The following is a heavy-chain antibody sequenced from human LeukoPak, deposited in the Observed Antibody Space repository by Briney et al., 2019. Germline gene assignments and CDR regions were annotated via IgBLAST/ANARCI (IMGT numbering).Heavy chain of an antibody. V-gene: IGHV4-34*01. CDR3: ARRRREYSYGPDY. D-gene: IGHD5-18*01. CDR2: INHSGST. Sequence: KTSETLSLTCAVYGGSFSGYYWSWIRQPPGKGLEWIGEINHSGSTNYNPSLKSRVTISVDTSKNQFSLKLSSVTAADTAVYYCARRRREYSYGPDYWGQGTLVTVSS. CDR1: GGSFSGYY. J-gene: IGHJ4*02.